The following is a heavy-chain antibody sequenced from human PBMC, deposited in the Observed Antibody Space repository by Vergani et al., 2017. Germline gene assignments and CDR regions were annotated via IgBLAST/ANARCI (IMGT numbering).Heavy chain of an antibody. Sequence: EVQLLESGGGLVQPGGSLRLSCAASGFTFSDYWMHWVRQAPGKGLVWVSRINSDGSTTHYADFVEGRFTISRDNATNTLYLQMNSLGAEDTAVYYCTRPVDGDYVLSGTWGQGTLGTVAS. D-gene: IGHD4-17*01. V-gene: IGHV3-74*01. CDR2: INSDGSTT. CDR1: GFTFSDYW. CDR3: TRPVDGDYVLSGT. J-gene: IGHJ1*01.